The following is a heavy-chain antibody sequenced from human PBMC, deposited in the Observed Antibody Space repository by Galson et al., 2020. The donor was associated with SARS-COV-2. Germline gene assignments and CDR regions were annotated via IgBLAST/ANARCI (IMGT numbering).Heavy chain of an antibody. CDR2: IYYSGST. J-gene: IGHJ4*02. CDR3: ARGPSGYTFF. CDR1: GGSISSSSYY. Sequence: SETLSLTCTVSGGSISSSSYYWGWIRQPPGKGLEWIGSIYYSGSTYYNPSLKSRVTISVDTSKNQFSLKLSSVTAADTAVYYCARGPSGYTFFGGQGTLVTVSS. D-gene: IGHD5-12*01. V-gene: IGHV4-39*07.